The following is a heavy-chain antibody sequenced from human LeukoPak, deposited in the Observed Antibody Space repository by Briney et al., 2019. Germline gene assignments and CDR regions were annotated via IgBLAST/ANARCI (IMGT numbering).Heavy chain of an antibody. CDR3: ASGRGAYYFDY. D-gene: IGHD3-16*01. CDR1: GGSFSGYY. CDR2: IYHSGST. J-gene: IGHJ4*02. Sequence: SETLSLTCAVYGGSFSGYYWSWTRQPPGKGLELIGEIYHSGSTNYNPSLKSRVTISVDTSKNQFSLKLSSVTAADTAVYYCASGRGAYYFDYWRQGTLVTVSS. V-gene: IGHV4-34*01.